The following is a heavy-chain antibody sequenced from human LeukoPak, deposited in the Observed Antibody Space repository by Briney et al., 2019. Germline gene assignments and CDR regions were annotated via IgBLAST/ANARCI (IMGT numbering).Heavy chain of an antibody. J-gene: IGHJ4*02. CDR2: IYYSGST. CDR3: ASDSYASSSSLFVDY. D-gene: IGHD6-6*01. CDR1: GGSISSSSYY. Sequence: SETLSLTCTVSGGSISSSSYYWGWIRQPPGKGLEWIGSIYYSGSTYYNPSLKSRVTISVDTSKNQFSLKLSSVTAADTAVYYCASDSYASSSSLFVDYWGQRTLVTVSS. V-gene: IGHV4-39*07.